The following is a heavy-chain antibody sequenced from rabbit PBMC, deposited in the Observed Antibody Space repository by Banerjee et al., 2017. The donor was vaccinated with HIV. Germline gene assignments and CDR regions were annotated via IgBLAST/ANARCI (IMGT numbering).Heavy chain of an antibody. J-gene: IGHJ3*01. CDR3: ARDTSSSIYKLDL. D-gene: IGHD1-1*01. Sequence: QSLEESGGDLVKPGTSLTLTCTASGFSFSTNNYMCWVRQTPGKGLEWIGCIYVGSSAKPYYASWAKGRFTITRSTSLNTVTLQLKSLTAADTATYFCARDTSSSIYKLDLWGQGTLVTVS. CDR1: GFSFSTNNY. CDR2: IYVGSSAKP. V-gene: IGHV1S40*01.